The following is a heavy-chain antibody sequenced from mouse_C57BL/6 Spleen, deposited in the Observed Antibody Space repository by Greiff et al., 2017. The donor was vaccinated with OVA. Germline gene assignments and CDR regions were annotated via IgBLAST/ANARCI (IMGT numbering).Heavy chain of an antibody. V-gene: IGHV1-5*01. J-gene: IGHJ2*01. CDR2: IYPGNSDT. CDR3: TRRGTAQARDYFDY. Sequence: VQLQQSGTVLARPGASVKMSCKTSGYTFTSYWMHWVKQRPGQGLEWIGAIYPGNSDTSYNQKFKGKAKLTAVTSASTAYMELSSLTNEDSAVYYCTRRGTAQARDYFDYWGQGTTLTVSS. D-gene: IGHD3-2*02. CDR1: GYTFTSYW.